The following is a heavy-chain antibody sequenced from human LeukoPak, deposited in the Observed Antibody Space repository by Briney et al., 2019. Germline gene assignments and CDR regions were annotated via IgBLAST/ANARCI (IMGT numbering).Heavy chain of an antibody. J-gene: IGHJ3*02. CDR3: ARFLYCSSTSCPRAFDI. D-gene: IGHD2-2*01. CDR1: GYTFTSYD. CDR2: MNPISGNT. Sequence: GASVKVSCKASGYTFTSYDINWVRQATGQGLEWMGWMNPISGNTGYAQKFQGRVTMTRNTSISTAYMELSSLRSEDTAMYYCARFLYCSSTSCPRAFDIWGQGAMVTVSS. V-gene: IGHV1-8*01.